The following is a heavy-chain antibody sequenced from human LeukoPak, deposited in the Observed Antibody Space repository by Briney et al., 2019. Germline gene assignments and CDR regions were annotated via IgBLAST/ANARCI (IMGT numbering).Heavy chain of an antibody. D-gene: IGHD1-26*01. V-gene: IGHV1-2*02. CDR3: AGGIGRYSSSFFDY. Sequence: ASEKVSCKTSGYTFTDYYIHWVRQAPGQGLEWMGWINPNSGGTNYAQKFQGRVTMTGDTSISTAYMELSRLRSDDTAVYYCAGGIGRYSSSFFDYWGQGTLVTVSS. J-gene: IGHJ4*02. CDR1: GYTFTDYY. CDR2: INPNSGGT.